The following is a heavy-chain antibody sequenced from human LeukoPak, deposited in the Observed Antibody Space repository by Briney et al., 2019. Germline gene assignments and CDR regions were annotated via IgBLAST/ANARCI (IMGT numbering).Heavy chain of an antibody. CDR3: AKGIDDSGSYLFDY. J-gene: IGHJ4*02. CDR2: ISWNSGSI. V-gene: IGHV3-9*01. Sequence: GGSLRLSCAASGFAVSSNYMSWVRQAPGKGLEWVSGISWNSGSIGYADSVKGRFTISRDNAKNSLYLQMNSLRAEDTALYYCAKGIDDSGSYLFDYWGQGTLVTVSS. D-gene: IGHD1-26*01. CDR1: GFAVSSNY.